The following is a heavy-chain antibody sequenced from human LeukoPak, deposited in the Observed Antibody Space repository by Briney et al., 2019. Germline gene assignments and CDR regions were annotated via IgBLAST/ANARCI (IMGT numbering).Heavy chain of an antibody. J-gene: IGHJ6*03. Sequence: SVKVSCKASGGTFSSYAISWVRQAPGQGLEWMGGIIPIFGTANYAQKFQGRVTIPTDESTSTAYMELSSLRSEDTAVYYCARFGGVGADMDVWGKGTTVTVSS. D-gene: IGHD1-26*01. CDR3: ARFGGVGADMDV. CDR2: IIPIFGTA. V-gene: IGHV1-69*05. CDR1: GGTFSSYA.